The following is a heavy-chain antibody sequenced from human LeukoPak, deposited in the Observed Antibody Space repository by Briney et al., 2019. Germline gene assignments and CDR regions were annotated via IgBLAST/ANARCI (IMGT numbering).Heavy chain of an antibody. D-gene: IGHD5-12*01. CDR1: GFSVSGPA. V-gene: IGHV3-23*01. Sequence: GGSLRLSCAASGFSVSGPAMNWVRQAPGQGLEWVSTASGSGGSTYYADSAKSRFAIFCDNSTKTLYLQINSLRAEDTAIYYCTKLGGAYSGYEIDYWGQGTLVTASS. CDR2: ASGSGGST. J-gene: IGHJ4*02. CDR3: TKLGGAYSGYEIDY.